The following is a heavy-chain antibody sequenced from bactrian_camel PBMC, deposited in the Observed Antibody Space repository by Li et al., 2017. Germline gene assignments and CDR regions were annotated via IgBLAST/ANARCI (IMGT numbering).Heavy chain of an antibody. CDR3: AARGGGCHTSPEEYSD. Sequence: HVQLVESGGGTVQAGDSLRLSCSAPVTRYTFQYTCVAWFRQAPEREREGVAAIDSDGSTSYADSVKGRFTISQDNAKNTVYLQMNNLSPEDTAMYHCAARGGGCHTSPEEYSDWGQGTQVTVS. CDR2: IDSDGST. CDR1: VTRYTFQYTC. D-gene: IGHD7*01. V-gene: IGHV3S53*01. J-gene: IGHJ4*01.